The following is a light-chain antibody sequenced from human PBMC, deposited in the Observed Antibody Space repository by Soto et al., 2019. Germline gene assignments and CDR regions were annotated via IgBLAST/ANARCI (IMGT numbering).Light chain of an antibody. CDR2: EVT. J-gene: IGLJ1*01. V-gene: IGLV2-23*02. CDR1: SSDVGSFNF. CDR3: CSDAGISSDV. Sequence: QSVLNQPASVSGSPGQSITISCTRTSSDVGSFNFVSWYQQHPGKVPKVLIYEVTKRPSGVSDRFSGSKSGNTASLTISGLQAVDEADYYCCSDAGISSDVFGTGTKVTVL.